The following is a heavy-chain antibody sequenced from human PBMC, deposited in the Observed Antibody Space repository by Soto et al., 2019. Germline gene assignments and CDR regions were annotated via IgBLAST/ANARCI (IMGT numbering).Heavy chain of an antibody. J-gene: IGHJ4*02. CDR1: GGTFSTYA. CDR3: ARPKGTYSSGYYYFDF. D-gene: IGHD6-19*01. Sequence: QVQLEQSGAEVKQPGSSVRVSCKTSGGTFSTYAINWVRQAPGQGLEWMGAIIPLFGTADYSQKFQGRVTITADESTSPAYMELRSLRSADTAVYFCARPKGTYSSGYYYFDFWGQGTLVTVSS. V-gene: IGHV1-69*01. CDR2: IIPLFGTA.